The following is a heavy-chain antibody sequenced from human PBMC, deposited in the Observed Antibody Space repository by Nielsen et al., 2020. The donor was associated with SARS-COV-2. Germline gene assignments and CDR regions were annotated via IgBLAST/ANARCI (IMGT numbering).Heavy chain of an antibody. J-gene: IGHJ4*02. D-gene: IGHD3-9*01. V-gene: IGHV3-23*01. CDR3: AGDGGGGYDIREGFDY. CDR1: GFTFSNTA. Sequence: GGSLRLSCAASGFTFSNTAMNWVRQAPGKGLEWVSGITSGSGSRTYYADSVKGRVTISRDNSKNTLYLQMNSLRAEDTAIYYCAGDGGGGYDIREGFDYWGQGTLVTVSS. CDR2: ITSGSGSRT.